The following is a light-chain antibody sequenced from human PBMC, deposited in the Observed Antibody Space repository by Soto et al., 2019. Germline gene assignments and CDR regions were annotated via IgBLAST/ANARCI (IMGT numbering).Light chain of an antibody. J-gene: IGLJ1*01. Sequence: QSVLTQPASVSGSPGQSITISCTGTSSDVGGYNYVSWYQQHPGKAPKLMIYDVSNRPSGVSNRFSGSNSGNTASLTISGLQAEDEADYYCSSYTSSSTRDFGTGTKVTVL. CDR3: SSYTSSSTRD. CDR1: SSDVGGYNY. CDR2: DVS. V-gene: IGLV2-14*01.